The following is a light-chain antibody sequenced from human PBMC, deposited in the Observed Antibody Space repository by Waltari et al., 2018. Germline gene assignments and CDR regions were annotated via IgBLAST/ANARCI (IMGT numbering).Light chain of an antibody. J-gene: IGLJ2*01. Sequence: QSALTQPPSASGSPGQSVTISCTGTSSDVGDSVSWYQQHPGKAPKLMISEVTKRPSGVPDRFSGSKFGNTASLTVSGLQAEDEADYYCSSYAGSNNLVFGGGTKLTVL. V-gene: IGLV2-8*01. CDR3: SSYAGSNNLV. CDR2: EVT. CDR1: SSDVGDS.